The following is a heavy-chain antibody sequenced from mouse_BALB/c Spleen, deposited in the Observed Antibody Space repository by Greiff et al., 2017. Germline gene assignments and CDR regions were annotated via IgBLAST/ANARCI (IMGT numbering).Heavy chain of an antibody. D-gene: IGHD2-3*01. CDR1: GYSITSGYY. CDR2: ISYDGSN. V-gene: IGHV3-6*02. CDR3: AREDGDY. J-gene: IGHJ2*01. Sequence: VQLQQSGPGLVKPSQSLSLTCSVTGYSITSGYYWNWIRQFPGNKLEWMGYISYDGSNNYNPSLKNRISITRDTSKNQFFLKLNSVTTEDTATYYCAREDGDYWGQGTTLTVSS.